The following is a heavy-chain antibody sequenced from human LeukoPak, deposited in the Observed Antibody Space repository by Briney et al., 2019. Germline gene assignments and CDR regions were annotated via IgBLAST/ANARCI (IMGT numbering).Heavy chain of an antibody. CDR2: IKEDGSEK. J-gene: IGHJ4*02. V-gene: IGHV3-7*01. CDR1: GFTFSSYS. Sequence: GGSLRLSCAASGFTFSSYSMNWVRQAPGKGLEWVANIKEDGSEKYYVDSVKGRLTISRDNAKSSLYLQMNSLRVEDTAVYYCASFKLGGWGQGTLVTVSS. D-gene: IGHD3-16*01. CDR3: ASFKLGG.